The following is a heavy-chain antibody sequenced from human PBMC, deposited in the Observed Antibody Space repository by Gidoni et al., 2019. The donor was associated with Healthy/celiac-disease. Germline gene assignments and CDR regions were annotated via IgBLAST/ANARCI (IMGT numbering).Heavy chain of an antibody. Sequence: QLQLQESGPGLVKPSETLSLTCTVSGCSISSSSYYWGWIRQPPGKGLEWIGSIYYSGSTYYNPSLKSRVTISVDTSKNQFSLKLSSVTAADTAVYYCATSILPDGDKFDYWGQGTLVTVSS. CDR3: ATSILPDGDKFDY. J-gene: IGHJ4*02. V-gene: IGHV4-39*01. D-gene: IGHD2-21*01. CDR2: IYYSGST. CDR1: GCSISSSSYY.